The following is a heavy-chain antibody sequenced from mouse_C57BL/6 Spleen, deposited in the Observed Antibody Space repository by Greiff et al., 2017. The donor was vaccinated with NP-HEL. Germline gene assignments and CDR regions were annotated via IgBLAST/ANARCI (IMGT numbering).Heavy chain of an antibody. CDR3: AKNSPITTVVTRGYFDV. D-gene: IGHD1-1*01. V-gene: IGHV2-5*01. CDR1: GFSLTSYG. CDR2: IWRGGST. Sequence: VQLQQSGPGLVQPSQSLSITCTVSGFSLTSYGVHWVRQSPGKGLEWLGVIWRGGSTDYNAAFMSRLSITKDNSKSQVFFKMNSLQADDTAIYYCAKNSPITTVVTRGYFDVWGTGTTVTVSS. J-gene: IGHJ1*03.